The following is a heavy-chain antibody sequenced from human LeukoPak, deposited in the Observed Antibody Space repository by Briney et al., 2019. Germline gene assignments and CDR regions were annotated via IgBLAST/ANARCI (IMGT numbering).Heavy chain of an antibody. CDR1: GYTFTSYD. CDR2: MNPNSGNT. Sequence: ASVKVSCKASGYTFTSYDINWVRQATGQGLEWMGWMNPNSGNTGYAQKFQGRVTMTRNTSISTAYMELSSLRSEDTAVYYCARGRDYDFWSGYYWGDAFDIWGQGTMVTVSS. D-gene: IGHD3-3*01. V-gene: IGHV1-8*01. CDR3: ARGRDYDFWSGYYWGDAFDI. J-gene: IGHJ3*02.